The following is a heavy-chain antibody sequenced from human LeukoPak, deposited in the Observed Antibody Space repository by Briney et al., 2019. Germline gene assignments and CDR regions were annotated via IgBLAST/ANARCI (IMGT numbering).Heavy chain of an antibody. D-gene: IGHD3-22*01. Sequence: SGPTLVKPTQTLTLTCTFSGFSLSTSGVGVGWIRQPPGKALEWLALIYWDDDKRYSPSLKSRLTITKGTSKNQVVLTMTNMDPVDTATYYCARSFYYDSSGYSEPNWFDPWGQGTLVTVSS. CDR1: GFSLSTSGVG. J-gene: IGHJ5*02. CDR3: ARSFYYDSSGYSEPNWFDP. V-gene: IGHV2-5*02. CDR2: IYWDDDK.